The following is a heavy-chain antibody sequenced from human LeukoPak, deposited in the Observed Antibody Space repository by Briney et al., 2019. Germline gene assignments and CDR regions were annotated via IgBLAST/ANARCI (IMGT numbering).Heavy chain of an antibody. CDR1: GFTFSSYS. J-gene: IGHJ4*02. V-gene: IGHV3-23*01. CDR3: AKVADVYSVYYFDS. CDR2: TSGSADST. D-gene: IGHD2-21*01. Sequence: GGSLRLSCAASGFTFSSYSMGWVRQAPGKGLEWVSATSGSADSTHYADSVRGRFTISRDNSKNILYLQMNILRAEDTALYYCAKVADVYSVYYFDSWGPGTLVTVSS.